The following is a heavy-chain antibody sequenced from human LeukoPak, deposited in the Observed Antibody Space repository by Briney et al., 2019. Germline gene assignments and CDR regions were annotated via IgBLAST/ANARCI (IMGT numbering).Heavy chain of an antibody. CDR3: ASHKNYYDSSGYYSPFDY. CDR1: GGSINSYY. V-gene: IGHV4-59*01. CDR2: IYYSGST. Sequence: SETLSLTCTVSGGSINSYYWSWIRQPPGKGLEWIGYIYYSGSTNYNPSLKSRVTISVDTSKNQFSLKLSSVTAADTAVYYCASHKNYYDSSGYYSPFDYWGQGTLVTVSS. J-gene: IGHJ4*02. D-gene: IGHD3-22*01.